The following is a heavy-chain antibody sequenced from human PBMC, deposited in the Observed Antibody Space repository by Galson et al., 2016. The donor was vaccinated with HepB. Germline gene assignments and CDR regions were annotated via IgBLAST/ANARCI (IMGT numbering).Heavy chain of an antibody. CDR3: ASSYGSGSPYYYGLDV. CDR1: GGSISTYY. CDR2: IYYSGST. D-gene: IGHD3-10*01. J-gene: IGHJ6*02. Sequence: ETLSLTCTVSGGSISTYYWSWIRQPPGKGLEWIGYIYYSGSTNYNPSLKRRVTISVDTSKNQFSLKLSSVTAAHTAVYYCASSYGSGSPYYYGLDVWGQGTTVTVSS. V-gene: IGHV4-59*01.